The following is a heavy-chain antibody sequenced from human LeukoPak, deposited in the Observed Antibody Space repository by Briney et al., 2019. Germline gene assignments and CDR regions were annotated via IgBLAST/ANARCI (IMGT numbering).Heavy chain of an antibody. V-gene: IGHV1-2*02. CDR3: ARVTEWGAAAGLLTDNWFDP. Sequence: ASVKVSCKASGYTFTGYYMHWVRQAPGQGLEWMGWINPNSGGTNYAQKFQGRVTMTRDTSISTAYMELSRLRSDDTAVYYCARVTEWGAAAGLLTDNWFDPWGPGTLVTVSS. J-gene: IGHJ5*02. D-gene: IGHD6-13*01. CDR1: GYTFTGYY. CDR2: INPNSGGT.